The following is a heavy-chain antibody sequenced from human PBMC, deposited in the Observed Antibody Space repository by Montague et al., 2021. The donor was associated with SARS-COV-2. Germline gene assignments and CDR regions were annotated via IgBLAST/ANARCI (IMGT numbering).Heavy chain of an antibody. CDR2: IYYSGST. CDR1: GGSISSYY. D-gene: IGHD3-9*01. CDR3: ARHALGYFDWLNEGYFDY. V-gene: IGHV4-59*08. J-gene: IGHJ4*02. Sequence: SETLSLTCTVSGGSISSYYWSWIRQPPGKGLEWIGYIYYSGSTNYNPSLKSRVTISVDTSKNQFSLKLSPVTAADTAVYYCARHALGYFDWLNEGYFDYWGQGTLVTDSS.